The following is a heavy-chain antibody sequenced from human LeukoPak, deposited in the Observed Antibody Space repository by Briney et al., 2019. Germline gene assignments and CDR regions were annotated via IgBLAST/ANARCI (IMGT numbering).Heavy chain of an antibody. CDR1: GFIFDDFA. V-gene: IGHV3-9*01. J-gene: IGHJ6*04. D-gene: IGHD3-10*02. CDR3: AELGITMIGGV. Sequence: HSGGSLRLSCAASGFIFDDFAMHWVRQAPGKGLEWVSGINWNSGITSYADSGKGRFTISRDNAKNSLYLQMNSLRAEDTAVYYCAELGITMIGGVWGKGTTVTISS. CDR2: INWNSGIT.